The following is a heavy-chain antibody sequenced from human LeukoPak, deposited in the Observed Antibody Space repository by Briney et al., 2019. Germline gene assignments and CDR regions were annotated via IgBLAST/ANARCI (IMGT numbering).Heavy chain of an antibody. Sequence: ASVKVSCKASGYTFTGYYMHWVRQAPGQGLEWMGWINPNSGGTNYAQKFQGRVTMTRDTSISTAYMELSSLRSEDTAVYYCARGGPAGDYYYYMDVWGKGTTVTISS. J-gene: IGHJ6*03. D-gene: IGHD2-15*01. CDR3: ARGGPAGDYYYYMDV. CDR2: INPNSGGT. CDR1: GYTFTGYY. V-gene: IGHV1-2*02.